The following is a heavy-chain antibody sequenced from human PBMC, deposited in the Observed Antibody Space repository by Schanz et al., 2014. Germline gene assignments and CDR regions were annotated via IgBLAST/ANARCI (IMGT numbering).Heavy chain of an antibody. CDR2: ISWNSVSI. CDR1: GFTFDDFG. CDR3: AKVRGDERGAFDS. D-gene: IGHD4-17*01. J-gene: IGHJ4*02. V-gene: IGHV3-9*01. Sequence: EVYLVESGGDLVQPGKSLRLSCAASGFTFDDFGMHWVRQAPGKALEWVSGISWNSVSIGYADSVKGRFTISRDNAKNSLYLQMNSPRVDDTDFYFCAKVRGDERGAFDSWGQGTLVTVSS.